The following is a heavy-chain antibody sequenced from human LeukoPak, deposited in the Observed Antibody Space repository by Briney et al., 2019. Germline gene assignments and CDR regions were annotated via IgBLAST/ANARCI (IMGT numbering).Heavy chain of an antibody. Sequence: SVKVSCKASGGTFSSYAISWVRQAPGQGLEWMGRIIPIFGTANYAQKFQGRVTITTDESTSTAYMELRRLRSEYTALYYCARDSVEGYGLTWGQGTLVTLSS. CDR1: GGTFSSYA. J-gene: IGHJ5*02. V-gene: IGHV1-69*05. D-gene: IGHD5-18*01. CDR3: ARDSVEGYGLT. CDR2: IIPIFGTA.